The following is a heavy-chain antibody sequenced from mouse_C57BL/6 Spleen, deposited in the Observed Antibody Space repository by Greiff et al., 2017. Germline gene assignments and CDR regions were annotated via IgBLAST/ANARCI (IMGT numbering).Heavy chain of an antibody. CDR3: ARSGLRGGYYFDY. CDR2: INPGSGGT. J-gene: IGHJ2*01. Sequence: VQLQQSGAELVRPGTSVKVSCKASGYAFTNYLIEWVKQRPGQGLEWIGVINPGSGGTNYNEKFKGKATLTADKSSSTAYMQLSSLTSEDSAVYFCARSGLRGGYYFDYWGQGTTLTVSS. CDR1: GYAFTNYL. D-gene: IGHD1-1*01. V-gene: IGHV1-54*01.